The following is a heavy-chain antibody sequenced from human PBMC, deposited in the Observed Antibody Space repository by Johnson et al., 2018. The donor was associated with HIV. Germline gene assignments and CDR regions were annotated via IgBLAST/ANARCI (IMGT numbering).Heavy chain of an antibody. CDR1: GITISRNW. V-gene: IGHV3-74*01. Sequence: VQLVESGGGLVQPGGSLTLSCAASGITISRNWMHWVRQAPGKGPVWVSRINSDGSSTNYADSVKGRFSISRDNAENTLYLQMNRLRAEDTAVYYCARERDYYDSGGYWVDAFDIWGQGTMVTVSS. CDR3: ARERDYYDSGGYWVDAFDI. D-gene: IGHD3-22*01. J-gene: IGHJ3*02. CDR2: INSDGSST.